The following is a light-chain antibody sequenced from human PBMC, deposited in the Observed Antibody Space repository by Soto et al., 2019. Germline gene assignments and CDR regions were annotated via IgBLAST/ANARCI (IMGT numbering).Light chain of an antibody. CDR3: QQYGSSLLT. CDR2: GAS. J-gene: IGKJ4*01. Sequence: EIVMTQSPATLSVSPGERATLSCRASQSVNSNLAWYQQESGQPPRLLIYGASSRATGIPDRFSGSGSGTDFTLTISRLEPEDFAVYYCQQYGSSLLTFGGGTKVDIK. V-gene: IGKV3-20*01. CDR1: QSVNSN.